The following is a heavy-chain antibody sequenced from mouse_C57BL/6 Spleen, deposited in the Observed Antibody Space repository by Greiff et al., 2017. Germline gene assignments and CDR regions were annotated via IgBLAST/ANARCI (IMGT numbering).Heavy chain of an antibody. CDR3: ARGPRDYAMDY. CDR2: IDPSDSYT. Sequence: QVQLKQPGAELVKPGASVKLSCKASGYTFTSYWMQWVKQRPGQGLEWIGEIDPSDSYTNYNQKFKGKATLTVDTSSSTAYMQLSSLTSEDSAVXYCARGPRDYAMDYWGQGTSVTVSS. CDR1: GYTFTSYW. J-gene: IGHJ4*01. V-gene: IGHV1-50*01.